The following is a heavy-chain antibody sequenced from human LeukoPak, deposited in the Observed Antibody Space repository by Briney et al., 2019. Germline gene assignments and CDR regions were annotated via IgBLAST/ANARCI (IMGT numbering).Heavy chain of an antibody. D-gene: IGHD5-18*01. V-gene: IGHV4-31*03. J-gene: IGHJ6*03. Sequence: PSETLSLTCTVSGGSISSGGYYWSWIRQHPGKGPEWIGYIYYSGSTYYNPSLKSRVTISVDTSKNQFSLKLSSVTAADTAVYYCAREVPADTAMVTRTYYYYYYMDVWGKGTTVTVSS. CDR3: AREVPADTAMVTRTYYYYYYMDV. CDR2: IYYSGST. CDR1: GGSISSGGYY.